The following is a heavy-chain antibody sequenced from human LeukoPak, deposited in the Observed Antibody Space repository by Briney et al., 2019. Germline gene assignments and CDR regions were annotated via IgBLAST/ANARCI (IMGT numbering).Heavy chain of an antibody. J-gene: IGHJ4*02. D-gene: IGHD3-10*01. CDR2: IYTSGST. Sequence: PSQTLSLTCTASGGSISSGSYYWSWIRQPAGKGLEWIGRIYTSGSTNYNPSLKSRVTISVDTSKNQFSLKLSSVTAADTAVYYCARQYYYGSGSYPVDYWGQGTLVTVSS. V-gene: IGHV4-61*02. CDR3: ARQYYYGSGSYPVDY. CDR1: GGSISSGSYY.